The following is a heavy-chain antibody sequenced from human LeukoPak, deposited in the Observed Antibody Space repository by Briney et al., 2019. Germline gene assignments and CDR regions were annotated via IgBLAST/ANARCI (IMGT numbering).Heavy chain of an antibody. Sequence: GGSLRLSRAASGFTFSSYAMHWVRQAPGKGLEYVSAISSNGGSTYYANSVKGRFTISRDNSKNTLYLQMGSLRAEDMAVYYCARARGGLLAFDIWGQGTMVTVSS. V-gene: IGHV3-64*01. J-gene: IGHJ3*02. CDR1: GFTFSSYA. CDR3: ARARGGLLAFDI. CDR2: ISSNGGST. D-gene: IGHD3-10*01.